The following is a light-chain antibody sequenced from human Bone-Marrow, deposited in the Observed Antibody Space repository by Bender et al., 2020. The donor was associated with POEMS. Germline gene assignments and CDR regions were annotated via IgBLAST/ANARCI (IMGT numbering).Light chain of an antibody. CDR1: SSDVGRYNY. CDR2: DVS. Sequence: QSALTQPASVSGSPGQSITISCTGTSSDVGRYNYVSWYQQHPGKAPKLIIYDVSDRPSGVSNRFSGSKSGNTASLTISGLQAEDEADYYCCSYAGITTLVFGGGTKLTVL. J-gene: IGLJ2*01. V-gene: IGLV2-23*02. CDR3: CSYAGITTLV.